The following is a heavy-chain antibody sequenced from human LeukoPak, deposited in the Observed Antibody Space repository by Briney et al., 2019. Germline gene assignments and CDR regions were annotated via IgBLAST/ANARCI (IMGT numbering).Heavy chain of an antibody. CDR2: IYYSGST. CDR1: GGSIRSDY. CDR3: ARVRATGRTYYFDY. V-gene: IGHV4-59*01. Sequence: PSETLSLTCTVAGGSIRSDYWSWIRQPPGKGLEWIGYIYYSGSTNYNPSPKSRVTISVDTSKNQFSLKLSSVTAADTAVYYCARVRATGRTYYFDYWGQGTLVTVSS. J-gene: IGHJ4*02. D-gene: IGHD3-10*01.